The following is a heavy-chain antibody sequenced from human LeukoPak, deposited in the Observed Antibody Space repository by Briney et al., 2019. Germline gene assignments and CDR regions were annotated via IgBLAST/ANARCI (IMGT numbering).Heavy chain of an antibody. CDR3: AREGYDGAFDY. Sequence: ASVKVSCKASGYTFTSYYMHWVRQAPGQGLEWMGIINPSGGSTSYAQKFQGRVTMTRDMSTSTVYMELSSLRSEDTAVYYCAREGYDGAFDYWGQGTLVTVSS. CDR1: GYTFTSYY. CDR2: INPSGGST. D-gene: IGHD3-22*01. J-gene: IGHJ4*02. V-gene: IGHV1-46*01.